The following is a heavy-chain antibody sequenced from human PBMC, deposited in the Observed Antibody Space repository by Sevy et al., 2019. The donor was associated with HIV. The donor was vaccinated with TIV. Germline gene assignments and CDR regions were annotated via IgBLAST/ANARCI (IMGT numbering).Heavy chain of an antibody. Sequence: GGSLRLSCAASGFTFSDYYMSWIRQAPGKGLEWVSYISSSGSTIYYADSVKGRFTISRDNAKNSLYLQMNSLRAEDTAVYYWARDQQWLGHYYYGMDVWGQGTTVTVSS. CDR3: ARDQQWLGHYYYGMDV. J-gene: IGHJ6*02. D-gene: IGHD6-19*01. V-gene: IGHV3-11*01. CDR2: ISSSGSTI. CDR1: GFTFSDYY.